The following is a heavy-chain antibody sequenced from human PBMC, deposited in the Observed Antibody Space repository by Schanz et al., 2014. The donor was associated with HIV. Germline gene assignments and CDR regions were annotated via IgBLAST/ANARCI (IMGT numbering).Heavy chain of an antibody. CDR1: GGSMSSGDHS. J-gene: IGHJ4*02. CDR2: IDHSGST. V-gene: IGHV4-30-2*01. Sequence: QLQLQESGPGLVKPPQTLSLNCVVSGGSMSSGDHSWSWIRLPPGKGLEWIGNIDHSGSTYYNPSLKSRAPIPVDMSKNQFSLKMTSVTAADTAVYYCASLSSHYFDHWGQGTLVTVSS. CDR3: ASLSSHYFDH.